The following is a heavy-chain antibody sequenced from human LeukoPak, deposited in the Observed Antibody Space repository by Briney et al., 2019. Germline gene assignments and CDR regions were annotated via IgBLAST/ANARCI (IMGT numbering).Heavy chain of an antibody. V-gene: IGHV5-51*01. J-gene: IGHJ4*02. CDR3: ARLNDFGSGPIDY. D-gene: IGHD3-3*01. Sequence: GESLKISCKGSGYSFTSYWIGWVRQMPGKDLEWLGIIYPGDSDTRYSPSFQGQVTISCDKFISTAYLQWSSLKASDTAMYYCARLNDFGSGPIDYWGQGTLVTVSS. CDR1: GYSFTSYW. CDR2: IYPGDSDT.